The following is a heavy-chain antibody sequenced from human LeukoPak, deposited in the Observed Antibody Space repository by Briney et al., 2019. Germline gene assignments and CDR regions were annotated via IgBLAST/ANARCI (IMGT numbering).Heavy chain of an antibody. CDR3: ARVHSSSWNYYFDY. CDR1: GYTFTSYG. V-gene: IGHV1-18*01. Sequence: GASVKVSFKASGYTFTSYGISWVRQAPGQGLEWMGWISAYNGNTNYAQKLQGRVTMTTDTSTSTAYMELRSLRSDDTAVYYCARVHSSSWNYYFDYWGQGTLVTVSS. D-gene: IGHD6-13*01. J-gene: IGHJ4*02. CDR2: ISAYNGNT.